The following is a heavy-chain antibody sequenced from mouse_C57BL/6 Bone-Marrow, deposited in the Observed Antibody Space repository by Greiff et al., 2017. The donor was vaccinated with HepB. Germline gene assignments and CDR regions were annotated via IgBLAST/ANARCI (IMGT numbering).Heavy chain of an antibody. V-gene: IGHV5-6*01. J-gene: IGHJ2*01. CDR1: GFTFSSYG. CDR3: ARHLRGSYFDY. Sequence: EVQGVESGGDLVKPGGSLKLSCAASGFTFSSYGMSWVRQTPDKRLEWVATISSGGSYTYYPDSVKGRFTISRDNAKNTLYLQMSSLKSEDTAMYYCARHLRGSYFDYWGQGTTLTVSS. D-gene: IGHD1-1*01. CDR2: ISSGGSYT.